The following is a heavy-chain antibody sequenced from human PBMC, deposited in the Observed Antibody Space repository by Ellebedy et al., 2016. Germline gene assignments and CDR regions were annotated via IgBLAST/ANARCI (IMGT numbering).Heavy chain of an antibody. Sequence: GESLKISCAASGFTFSSYGMHWVRQAPGKGLEWVAVISYDGSNKYYADSVKGRFTISRDNSKNTLYLQMNSLRAEDTAVYYCAKDLDSSGWYESYTAFDYWGQGTLVTVSS. D-gene: IGHD6-19*01. J-gene: IGHJ4*02. CDR3: AKDLDSSGWYESYTAFDY. V-gene: IGHV3-30*18. CDR2: ISYDGSNK. CDR1: GFTFSSYG.